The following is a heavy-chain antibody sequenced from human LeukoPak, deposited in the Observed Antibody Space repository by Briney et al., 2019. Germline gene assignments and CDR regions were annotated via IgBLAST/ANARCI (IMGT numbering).Heavy chain of an antibody. V-gene: IGHV1-69*13. CDR2: IIPIFGTA. D-gene: IGHD2-2*01. J-gene: IGHJ6*02. Sequence: SVKVSCKASGYTFTSYAMHWVRQAPGQGLEWMGGIIPIFGTANYAQKFQGRVTITADESTSTAYMELSSLRSEDTAVYYCARVSRGVVPAAPFYYYYGMDVWGQGTTVTVSS. CDR3: ARVSRGVVPAAPFYYYYGMDV. CDR1: GYTFTSYA.